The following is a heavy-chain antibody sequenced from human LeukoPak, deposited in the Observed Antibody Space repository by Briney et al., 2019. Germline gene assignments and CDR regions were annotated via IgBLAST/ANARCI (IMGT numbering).Heavy chain of an antibody. J-gene: IGHJ4*02. CDR2: VDPEDGET. Sequence: ASVKVSCKASGYRFTGYYLHWVQQAPGKGLEWMGRVDPEDGETKFAERFQGRVSISADTSTDTAYMELSSLRSDDTAVYYCATGVGIAARPDFDYWGQGTLVTVSS. V-gene: IGHV1-69-2*01. D-gene: IGHD6-6*01. CDR1: GYRFTGYY. CDR3: ATGVGIAARPDFDY.